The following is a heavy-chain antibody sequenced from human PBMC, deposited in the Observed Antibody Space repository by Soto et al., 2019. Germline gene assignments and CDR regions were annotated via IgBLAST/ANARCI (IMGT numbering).Heavy chain of an antibody. CDR3: ANFPRSSLLGY. CDR1: GFTFSSYA. CDR2: ISYDGSNK. J-gene: IGHJ4*02. V-gene: IGHV3-30*04. Sequence: SCAASGFTFSSYAMHWVRQAPGKGLEWVAVISYDGSNKYYADSVKGRFTISRDNSKNTLYLQMDSLRAEDTAVYYCANFPRSSLLGYWGQGTLVTVSS. D-gene: IGHD2-2*01.